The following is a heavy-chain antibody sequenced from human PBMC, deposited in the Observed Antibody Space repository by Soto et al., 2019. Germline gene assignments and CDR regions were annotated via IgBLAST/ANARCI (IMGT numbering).Heavy chain of an antibody. Sequence: VQLLESGGGLVQPGGSLRLSCTASGFTFSALLMTWVRQAPGKGLEWVSCVSTSGSDTFYAASVKGRFPISRDNSINTLYLHMNSLRADDTAVYYCVKGGWSDSWGQGTLVPVSS. D-gene: IGHD3-10*01. J-gene: IGHJ5*01. CDR3: VKGGWSDS. CDR1: GFTFSALL. V-gene: IGHV3-23*01. CDR2: VSTSGSDT.